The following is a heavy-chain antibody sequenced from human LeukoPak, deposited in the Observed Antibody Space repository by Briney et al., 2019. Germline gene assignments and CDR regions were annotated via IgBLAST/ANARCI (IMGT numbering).Heavy chain of an antibody. CDR3: ASEYYYGSGSYYKESYYYGMDV. CDR2: ITPIFGTA. V-gene: IGHV1-69*01. CDR1: GGTFSSYA. Sequence: SVKVSCKASGGTFSSYAISWVRQAPGQGLEWMGGITPIFGTANYAQKFQGRVTITADESTSTAYMELSSLRSEDTAVYYCASEYYYGSGSYYKESYYYGMDVWGKGTTVTVSS. J-gene: IGHJ6*04. D-gene: IGHD3-10*01.